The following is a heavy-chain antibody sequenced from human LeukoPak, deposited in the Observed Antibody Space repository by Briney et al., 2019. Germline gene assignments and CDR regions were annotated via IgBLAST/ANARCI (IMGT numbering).Heavy chain of an antibody. CDR3: ARDLVGSHTGYSSGAWDY. Sequence: ASVKVSCKASGGTFSNYAISWVRQAPGQGLEWMGGIIPLFDTADYAQKFQGRLTITADESTSTAYMELSSLRPEDTAVYYCARDLVGSHTGYSSGAWDYWGQGTLVTVSS. J-gene: IGHJ4*02. CDR2: IIPLFDTA. D-gene: IGHD3-9*01. CDR1: GGTFSNYA. V-gene: IGHV1-69*13.